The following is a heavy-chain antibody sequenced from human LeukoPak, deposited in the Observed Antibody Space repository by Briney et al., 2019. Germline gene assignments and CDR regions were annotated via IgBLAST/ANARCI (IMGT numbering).Heavy chain of an antibody. CDR3: ARVDGYDFFFDY. V-gene: IGHV3-30*02. Sequence: GGSLRLSCAASGFTFSSYGMHWVRQAPGKGLEWVAFIRYDGSNKYYADSVKGRFTISRDNSKNTLYLQMNSLRAEDTAVYYCARVDGYDFFFDYWGQGTLVTVSS. D-gene: IGHD3-3*01. J-gene: IGHJ4*02. CDR1: GFTFSSYG. CDR2: IRYDGSNK.